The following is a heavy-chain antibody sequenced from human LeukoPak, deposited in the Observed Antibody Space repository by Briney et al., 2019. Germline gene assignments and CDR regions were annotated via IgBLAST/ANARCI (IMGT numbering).Heavy chain of an antibody. CDR1: GFTFTRSA. D-gene: IGHD3-22*01. CDR2: IVVGSGNT. Sequence: SVKVSFKASGFTFTRSAMQWVRQARGQRLEWIGWIVVGSGNTNYAQKFQERVTITRDMSTSAAYMELSSLRSEDTAVYYCAAEIYDSSGYYYVPYWGQGTLVTVSS. V-gene: IGHV1-58*02. CDR3: AAEIYDSSGYYYVPY. J-gene: IGHJ4*02.